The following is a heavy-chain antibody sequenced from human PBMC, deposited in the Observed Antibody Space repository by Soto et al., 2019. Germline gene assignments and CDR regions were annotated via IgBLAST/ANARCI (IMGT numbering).Heavy chain of an antibody. V-gene: IGHV1-46*01. CDR3: ARAATNRYRMDV. CDR2: INPSGGST. Sequence: ASVKVSCKASGYTFTGYYMHWVRQAPGQGLEWMGIINPSGGSTSYAQKFQGRATMTRDTSTRPVYMELSSLRSAETAVYYRARAATNRYRMDVWGEATAVSVPS. CDR1: GYTFTGYY. J-gene: IGHJ6*04. D-gene: IGHD1-7*01.